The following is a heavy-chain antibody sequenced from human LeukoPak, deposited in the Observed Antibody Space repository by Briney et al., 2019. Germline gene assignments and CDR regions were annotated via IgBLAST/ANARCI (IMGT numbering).Heavy chain of an antibody. J-gene: IGHJ3*02. CDR2: LNGESTLT. Sequence: GGSLRLSCAASGFTFSNYAMIWVRQAPGKGLECVSTLNGESTLTYYADSVKGRFAISRDNSKNTLYLQMSNVRPEDTAVYYCARDADWGYDAYDIWGQGTMVTVSS. CDR3: ARDADWGYDAYDI. CDR1: GFTFSNYA. V-gene: IGHV3-23*01. D-gene: IGHD7-27*01.